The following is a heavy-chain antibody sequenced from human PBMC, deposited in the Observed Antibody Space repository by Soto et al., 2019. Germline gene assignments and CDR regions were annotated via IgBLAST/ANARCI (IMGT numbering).Heavy chain of an antibody. D-gene: IGHD4-17*01. CDR2: ISYDGSNK. CDR3: AKDYGDYRYYYGMDV. Sequence: QVQLVESGGGVVQPGRSLRLSCAASGFTFSSYAMHWVRQAPGNGLEWVAVISYDGSNKYYADSVKGRFTISRDNSKNTLYLQMNSLRAEDTAVYYCAKDYGDYRYYYGMDVWGQGTTVTVSS. CDR1: GFTFSSYA. J-gene: IGHJ6*02. V-gene: IGHV3-30-3*02.